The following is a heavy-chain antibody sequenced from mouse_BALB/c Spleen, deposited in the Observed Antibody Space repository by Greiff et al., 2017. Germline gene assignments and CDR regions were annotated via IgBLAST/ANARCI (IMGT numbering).Heavy chain of an antibody. Sequence: DVKLVESGGGLVQPGGSMKLSCVASGFTFSNYWMNWVSQSPEKGLEWVAEIRLKSNNYATHYAESVKGRFTISRDDSKSSVYLQMNNLRAEDTGIYYCTRGILHYWGQGTTLTVSS. CDR3: TRGILHY. CDR1: GFTFSNYW. D-gene: IGHD2-10*01. CDR2: IRLKSNNYAT. J-gene: IGHJ2*01. V-gene: IGHV6-6*02.